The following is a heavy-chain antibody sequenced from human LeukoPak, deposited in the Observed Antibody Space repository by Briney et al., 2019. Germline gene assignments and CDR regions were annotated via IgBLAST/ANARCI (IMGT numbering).Heavy chain of an antibody. CDR1: GFTFSGYA. CDR2: ISGSGGST. Sequence: GSLKLSCAASGFTFSGYAMSWVRPAPGKGLEWVSAISGSGGSTYYADSVKGRFTISRDNSKNTLYLQMNSLRAEDTAVYYCAKDIRWLPNYFDYWGQGTLVTVSS. CDR3: AKDIRWLPNYFDY. J-gene: IGHJ4*02. V-gene: IGHV3-23*01. D-gene: IGHD5-24*01.